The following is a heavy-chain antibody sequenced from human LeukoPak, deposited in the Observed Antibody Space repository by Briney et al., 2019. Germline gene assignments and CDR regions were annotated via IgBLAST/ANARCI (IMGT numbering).Heavy chain of an antibody. CDR2: IYYSGST. CDR3: ARDSRYDSTFDY. J-gene: IGHJ4*02. D-gene: IGHD3-22*01. CDR1: GDSISSGDYY. Sequence: SETLSLTCTVSGDSISSGDYYWSWIRQPPGKGLEWIGYIYYSGSTNYNPSLKSRVTISVDTSKNQFSLKLSSVTAADTAVYYCARDSRYDSTFDYWGQGTLVTVSS. V-gene: IGHV4-61*08.